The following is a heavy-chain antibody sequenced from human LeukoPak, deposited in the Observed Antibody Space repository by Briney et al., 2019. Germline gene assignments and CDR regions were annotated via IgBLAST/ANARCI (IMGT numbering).Heavy chain of an antibody. CDR1: GGSFSGYY. V-gene: IGHV4-34*01. CDR2: INPGGTT. D-gene: IGHD4-17*01. CDR3: ARDKSTVSTYFDS. Sequence: SETLSLTGAVHGGSFSGYYWAWIRQPPGKGLEWIGEINPGGTTNYHPSLKRRVTISADTSKSQFSLELRSVTAADTAVFYCARDKSTVSTYFDSWGQGSLVTVSS. J-gene: IGHJ4*02.